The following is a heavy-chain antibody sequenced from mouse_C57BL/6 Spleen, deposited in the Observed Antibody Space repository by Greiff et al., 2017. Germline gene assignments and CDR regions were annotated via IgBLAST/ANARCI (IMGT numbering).Heavy chain of an antibody. J-gene: IGHJ3*01. V-gene: IGHV5-17*01. CDR2: ISSGSSTI. CDR3: ARRLLSY. D-gene: IGHD3-2*02. Sequence: EVKLVESGGGLVKPGGSLKLSCAASGFTFSDYGMHWVRQAPEKGLEWVAYISSGSSTIYYADTVKGRFTISRDKAKNTLFLQMTSLRTEDTAMYYCARRLLSYWGQGTLVTVSA. CDR1: GFTFSDYG.